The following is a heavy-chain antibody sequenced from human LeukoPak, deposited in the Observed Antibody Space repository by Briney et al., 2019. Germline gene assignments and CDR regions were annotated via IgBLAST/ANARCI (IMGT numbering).Heavy chain of an antibody. CDR1: GFTFSSYG. CDR2: ISGSGGST. D-gene: IGHD3-3*01. V-gene: IGHV3-23*01. Sequence: GGSLRLSCAASGFTFSSYGMSWVRQAPGKGLEWVSAISGSGGSTYYADSVEGRFTISRDNSKNTLYLHMNSLRAEDTAVYYCAKTPSYYDFWSGYPDYWGQGTQVTVSS. CDR3: AKTPSYYDFWSGYPDY. J-gene: IGHJ4*02.